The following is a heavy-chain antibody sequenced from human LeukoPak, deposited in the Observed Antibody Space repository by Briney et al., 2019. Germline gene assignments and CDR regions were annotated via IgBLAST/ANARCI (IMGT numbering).Heavy chain of an antibody. CDR2: ISWNSGSI. J-gene: IGHJ3*02. V-gene: IGHV3-9*01. D-gene: IGHD3-22*01. Sequence: GGSLRLSCAASGFTFDDYAMHWVRQAPGKGLEWVSGISWNSGSIGYADSVKGRFTISRDNAKNSLYLQMNSLRAEDTALYYCAKGTQRSITMIVVVNLWAFDIWGQGTMVTVSS. CDR3: AKGTQRSITMIVVVNLWAFDI. CDR1: GFTFDDYA.